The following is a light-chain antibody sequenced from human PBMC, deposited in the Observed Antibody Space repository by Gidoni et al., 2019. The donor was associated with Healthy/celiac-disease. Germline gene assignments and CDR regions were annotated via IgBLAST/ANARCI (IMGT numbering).Light chain of an antibody. CDR1: QSISSW. CDR2: KAS. CDR3: QQYNSYAT. V-gene: IGKV1-5*03. J-gene: IGKJ1*01. Sequence: DIQMTQSPSTLSASVGDRVTITCRASQSISSWLAWYQQKPGKAPKLLIYKASSLESGVPSRFSGSESGTEFTLTISSLQPDDFATYYCQQYNSYATFGQXTKVEIK.